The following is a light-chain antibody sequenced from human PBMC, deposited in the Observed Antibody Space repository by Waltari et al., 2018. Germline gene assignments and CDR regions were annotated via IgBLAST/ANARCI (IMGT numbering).Light chain of an antibody. J-gene: IGKJ3*01. CDR1: QIVSSSY. CDR2: GAS. CDR3: QQYGSSPS. Sequence: EIVLTQSPGTLSLSPGERATLSCRASQIVSSSYLAWYQQKPGQAPRLLIYGASSWATGIPDRFSGSGSGTDFTLTISRLEPEDFAVYYCQQYGSSPSFGPGTKVDIK. V-gene: IGKV3-20*01.